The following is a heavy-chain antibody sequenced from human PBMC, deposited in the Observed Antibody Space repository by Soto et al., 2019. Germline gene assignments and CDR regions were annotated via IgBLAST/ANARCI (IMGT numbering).Heavy chain of an antibody. J-gene: IGHJ6*02. CDR1: GYIFFNFG. Sequence: APGKGSCKAPGYIFFNFGFAWGRQAPGQGLEWMGWISPYSGNTHYASRVQGRLTMTTDTSTSTAYMDLGSLTSDDTAVYYCAMVDNYVTPTPQDVWGQGTTVTVSS. V-gene: IGHV1-18*01. CDR2: ISPYSGNT. CDR3: AMVDNYVTPTPQDV. D-gene: IGHD3-16*01.